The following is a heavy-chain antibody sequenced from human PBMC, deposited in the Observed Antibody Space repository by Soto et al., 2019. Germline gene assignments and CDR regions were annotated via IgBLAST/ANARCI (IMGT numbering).Heavy chain of an antibody. V-gene: IGHV3-23*01. CDR2: ISGSDGRT. Sequence: PGGSLRLSCAASGFTFSNAWMSWVRQAPGKGLEWVSTISGSDGRTYSTDSVKGRFTISRDNSRNTAYLQMNSLRVEDTAVYYCAKGVSQYTPLALFDYWGRGTLVTVSS. CDR1: GFTFSNAW. J-gene: IGHJ4*02. CDR3: AKGVSQYTPLALFDY. D-gene: IGHD5-18*01.